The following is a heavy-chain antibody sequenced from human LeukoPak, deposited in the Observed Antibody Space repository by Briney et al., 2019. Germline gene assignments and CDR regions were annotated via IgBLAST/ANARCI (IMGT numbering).Heavy chain of an antibody. J-gene: IGHJ5*02. CDR1: GGSISSCC. CDR3: ATSHDVKTAPYDL. CDR2: IFTSGRT. D-gene: IGHD2-21*01. Sequence: SEALSLTCTVCGGSISSCCWSWVRQPLGKELLGFGYIFTSGRTDYNPSLNSRVTISVATSKTQLSIDLKFLTAADTAAYYCATSHDVKTAPYDLWGQGTLVTVSS. V-gene: IGHV4-4*09.